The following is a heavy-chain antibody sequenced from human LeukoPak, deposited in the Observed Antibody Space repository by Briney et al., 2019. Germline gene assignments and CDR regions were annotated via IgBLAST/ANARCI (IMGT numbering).Heavy chain of an antibody. J-gene: IGHJ3*02. D-gene: IGHD3-22*01. CDR3: ARDMPYYDSRGDAFDI. V-gene: IGHV3-33*01. Sequence: GRSLRLSCAASGFTLSSYGMHWVRPAPGKGLEGVAVIWYDGSNKYYADSVKGRFTISRDNSKNTLYLQMNSLRAEATAVYYCARDMPYYDSRGDAFDIWGQGTMVTVSS. CDR1: GFTLSSYG. CDR2: IWYDGSNK.